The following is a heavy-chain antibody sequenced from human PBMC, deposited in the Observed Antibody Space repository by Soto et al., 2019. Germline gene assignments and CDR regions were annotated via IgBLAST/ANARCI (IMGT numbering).Heavy chain of an antibody. CDR2: ISAYNGNT. CDR1: GYTFTSYG. J-gene: IGHJ4*02. Sequence: ASVKVSCKASGYTFTSYGISCVRQAPGQVLEWMGWISAYNGNTNYAQKLQGRVTMTTDTSTSTAYMELRSLRSDDTAVYYCARVRGRYCSSTSCQAPFYWGQGTLVTVSS. D-gene: IGHD2-2*01. CDR3: ARVRGRYCSSTSCQAPFY. V-gene: IGHV1-18*04.